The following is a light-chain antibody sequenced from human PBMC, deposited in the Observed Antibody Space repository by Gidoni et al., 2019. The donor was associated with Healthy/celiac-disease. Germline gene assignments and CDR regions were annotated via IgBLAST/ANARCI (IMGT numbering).Light chain of an antibody. V-gene: IGKV3-11*01. CDR2: DAS. CDR3: QQRSNWPLHT. Sequence: DIVLTQSPATLSLSPGERATLSCRASQSVSSYLAWYQQKPGQAPRLLIYDASNRATGIPARFSGSGSGTDFTLTISSLEPEDFAVYYCQQRSNWPLHTFGGGTKVEIK. CDR1: QSVSSY. J-gene: IGKJ4*01.